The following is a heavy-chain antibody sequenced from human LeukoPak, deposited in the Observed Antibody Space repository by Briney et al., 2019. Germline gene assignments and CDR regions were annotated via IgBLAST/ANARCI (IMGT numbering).Heavy chain of an antibody. D-gene: IGHD3-10*01. J-gene: IGHJ4*02. CDR2: INHSGST. CDR3: ARFYPITMVRGVIPWYFDY. Sequence: SETLSLTCAVYGGSFSGYYWSWIRQPPGKGLEWIGEINHSGSTNYNPSLKSRVTISVDTSKHQFSLKLSSVTAADTAVYYCARFYPITMVRGVIPWYFDYWGQGTLVTVSS. CDR1: GGSFSGYY. V-gene: IGHV4-34*01.